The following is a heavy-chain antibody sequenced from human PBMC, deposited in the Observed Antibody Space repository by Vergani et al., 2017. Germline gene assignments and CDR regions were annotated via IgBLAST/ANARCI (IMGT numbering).Heavy chain of an antibody. V-gene: IGHV4-34*01. CDR3: AREMYYDFWSGSNWFDP. J-gene: IGHJ5*02. D-gene: IGHD3-3*01. CDR2: INHSGST. CDR1: GGSFSGYY. Sequence: QVQLQQWGAGLLKPSETLSLTCAVYGGSFSGYYWSWIRQPPGKGLEWIGEINHSGSTNYNPSLKSRVTISVDTSKNQFTLKLSSVTAADTAVYYCAREMYYDFWSGSNWFDPWGQGTLVTVSS.